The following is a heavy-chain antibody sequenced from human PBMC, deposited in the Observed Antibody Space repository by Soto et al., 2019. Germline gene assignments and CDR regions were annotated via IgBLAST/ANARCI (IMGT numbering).Heavy chain of an antibody. V-gene: IGHV4-59*01. D-gene: IGHD1-26*01. CDR3: ASGSYYRPFDY. CDR1: GGSISSYY. Sequence: SETLSLTCTVSGGSISSYYWSWSRQPPGKGLEWIGYIYYSGSTNYNPSLKSRVTVSVDTSKNQFSLKLSSVTAADTAVYYCASGSYYRPFDYWGQGTLVTVSS. J-gene: IGHJ4*02. CDR2: IYYSGST.